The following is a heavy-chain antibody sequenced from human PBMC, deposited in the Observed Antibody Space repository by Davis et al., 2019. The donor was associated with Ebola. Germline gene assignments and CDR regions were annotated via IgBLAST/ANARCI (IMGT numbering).Heavy chain of an antibody. V-gene: IGHV3-48*03. Sequence: GGSLRLSCAASGFTFSSYEMNWVRQAPGKGLEWVSYISSSGSTIYYADSVKGRFTISRDNAKNSLYLQMNSLRDEDTAVYYCARQHDPSTPAPGFWGQGTLVTVSS. CDR1: GFTFSSYE. D-gene: IGHD5/OR15-5a*01. CDR3: ARQHDPSTPAPGF. CDR2: ISSSGSTI. J-gene: IGHJ4*02.